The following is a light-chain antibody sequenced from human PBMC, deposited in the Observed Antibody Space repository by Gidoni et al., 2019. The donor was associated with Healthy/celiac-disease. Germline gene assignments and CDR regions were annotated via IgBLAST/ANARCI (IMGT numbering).Light chain of an antibody. V-gene: IGKV1-39*01. Sequence: DIQMTQSPSSLSASVGDRVTITCRASQSISSYLNWYQQKPGKAPQLLIYAASSLQSGVPSRFSGIGSGTDFTLTISSLQPEDFATYYCQQSYSTPFTFGPGTKVDIK. J-gene: IGKJ3*01. CDR3: QQSYSTPFT. CDR2: AAS. CDR1: QSISSY.